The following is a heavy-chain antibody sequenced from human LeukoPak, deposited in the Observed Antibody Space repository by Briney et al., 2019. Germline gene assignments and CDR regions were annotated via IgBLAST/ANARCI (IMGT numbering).Heavy chain of an antibody. CDR3: ARDLSGGLDGMDV. V-gene: IGHV3-7*04. CDR1: GFTFSSYW. J-gene: IGHJ6*02. D-gene: IGHD3-16*01. CDR2: IKQDGSEI. Sequence: GGSLRLSCAASGFTFSSYWMSRVRQAPGKGLEWVANIKQDGSEIYYVDSVKGRFTISRDNAKNSLCLQMNSLRAEDTAVYYCARDLSGGLDGMDVWGQGTTVTVSS.